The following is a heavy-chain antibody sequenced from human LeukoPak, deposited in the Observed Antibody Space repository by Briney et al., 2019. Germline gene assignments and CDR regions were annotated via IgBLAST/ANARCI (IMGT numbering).Heavy chain of an antibody. J-gene: IGHJ4*02. D-gene: IGHD1-14*01. V-gene: IGHV3-74*01. CDR3: ARGRSRYYFDY. CDR1: GLTFSSSW. Sequence: GGSLRLSCAASGLTFSSSWMQWVRQVPGKGLVWVSHINTDGGSTRYADSVNGRFTISRDNAKTTLYLQMNSLRAGDTAVYYCARGRSRYYFDYWGQGTLVTVSS. CDR2: INTDGGST.